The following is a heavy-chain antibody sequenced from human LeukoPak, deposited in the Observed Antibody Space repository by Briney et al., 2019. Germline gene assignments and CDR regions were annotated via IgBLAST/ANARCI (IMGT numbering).Heavy chain of an antibody. J-gene: IGHJ5*02. Sequence: GGSLRLSCAASGFTFSDYALGWVRQAPGRGLEWVATLSGSGAGTYYSDSVKGRFTISRDNSKNTLYLQMNSLRAEDTAVYYCAKGGTTFPDWFDPWGQGTLVTVSS. CDR1: GFTFSDYA. CDR2: LSGSGAGT. CDR3: AKGGTTFPDWFDP. D-gene: IGHD1-1*01. V-gene: IGHV3-23*01.